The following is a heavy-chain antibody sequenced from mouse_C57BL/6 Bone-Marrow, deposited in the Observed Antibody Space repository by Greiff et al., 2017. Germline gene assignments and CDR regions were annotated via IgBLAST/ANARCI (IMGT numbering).Heavy chain of an antibody. CDR3: ARDHYYGSSPYWYFDV. D-gene: IGHD1-1*01. J-gene: IGHJ1*03. Sequence: EVKLVESGGGLVQSGRSLRLSCATSGFTFSDFYMEWVRQAPGKGLEWIAASRNKANAYTTEYSASVKGRFIVSRDTSQSILYLQMNALRAEDTAIYYCARDHYYGSSPYWYFDVWGTETTVTVSS. CDR1: GFTFSDFY. V-gene: IGHV7-1*01. CDR2: SRNKANAYTT.